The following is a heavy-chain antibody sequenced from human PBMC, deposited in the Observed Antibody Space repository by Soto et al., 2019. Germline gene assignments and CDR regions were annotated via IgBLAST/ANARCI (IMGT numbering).Heavy chain of an antibody. CDR2: ISSSGSTI. V-gene: IGHV3-11*01. D-gene: IGHD3-3*01. J-gene: IGHJ6*03. Sequence: GGSLRLSCAASGFTFSDYYMSWIRQAPGKGLEWVSYISSSGSTIYYADSVKGRFTISRDNAKNSLYLQMNSLRAEDTAVYYCARGFEFGDQKSAYYYYMDVWGKGTTVTVSS. CDR3: ARGFEFGDQKSAYYYYMDV. CDR1: GFTFSDYY.